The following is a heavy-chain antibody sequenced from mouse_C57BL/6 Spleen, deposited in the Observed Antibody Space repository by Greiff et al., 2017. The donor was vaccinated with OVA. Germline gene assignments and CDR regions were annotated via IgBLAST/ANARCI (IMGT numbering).Heavy chain of an antibody. CDR1: GYAFSSSW. D-gene: IGHD2-1*01. CDR3: ARPSYGNYAMDY. Sequence: VQLQQSGPELVKPGASVKISCKASGYAFSSSWMNWVKQRPGKGLEWIGRIYPGDGDTNYNGKFKGKATLTADKSSSTAYMQLSSLTSEDSAVYFCARPSYGNYAMDYWGQGTSVTVSS. V-gene: IGHV1-82*01. J-gene: IGHJ4*01. CDR2: IYPGDGDT.